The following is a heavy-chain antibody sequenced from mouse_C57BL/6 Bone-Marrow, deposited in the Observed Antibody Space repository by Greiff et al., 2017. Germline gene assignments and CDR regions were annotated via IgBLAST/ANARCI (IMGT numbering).Heavy chain of an antibody. J-gene: IGHJ2*01. CDR3: AKNYGSRYYFDY. Sequence: EVQLQQSGPELVKPGDSVKISCKASGYSFTGYFMNWVMQSHGKSLEWIGRINPYNGDTFYNQKFKGKATLTVDKSSSTAHMELRSLTSEDSAVYYCAKNYGSRYYFDYWGQGTTLTVSS. V-gene: IGHV1-20*01. D-gene: IGHD1-1*01. CDR1: GYSFTGYF. CDR2: INPYNGDT.